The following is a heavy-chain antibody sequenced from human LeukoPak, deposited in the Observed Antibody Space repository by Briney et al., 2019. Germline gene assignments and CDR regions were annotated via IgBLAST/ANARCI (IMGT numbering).Heavy chain of an antibody. Sequence: PGGSLRLSCAASGFTFSSYSMNWVRQAPGKGLEWVSSISSSSNYIYYADSLKGRFTISRDNAKNSLYLQMNSLRAEDTAVYYCGRDLYSSSWGYCYGMDVWGKGTTVTVSS. V-gene: IGHV3-21*01. D-gene: IGHD6-13*01. J-gene: IGHJ6*04. CDR1: GFTFSSYS. CDR3: GRDLYSSSWGYCYGMDV. CDR2: ISSSSNYI.